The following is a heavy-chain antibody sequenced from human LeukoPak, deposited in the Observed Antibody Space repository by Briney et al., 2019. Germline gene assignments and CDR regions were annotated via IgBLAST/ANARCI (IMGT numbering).Heavy chain of an antibody. J-gene: IGHJ4*02. D-gene: IGHD1-26*01. CDR3: AKLLSGSYYTDYFDY. Sequence: GGSLRLSCEASGFTFYTYDMTWVRQAPGKGLEWVSSISGSGDSTYYADSVKGRFTISRDNSKNTMYLQMNSLSAEDTAVYYCAKLLSGSYYTDYFDYWGQGTLVTVSS. CDR1: GFTFYTYD. CDR2: ISGSGDST. V-gene: IGHV3-23*01.